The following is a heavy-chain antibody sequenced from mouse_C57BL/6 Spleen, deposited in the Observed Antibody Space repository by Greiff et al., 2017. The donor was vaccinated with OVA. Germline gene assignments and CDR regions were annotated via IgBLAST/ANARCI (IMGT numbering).Heavy chain of an antibody. D-gene: IGHD2-4*01. CDR2: IDPSDSYT. CDR3: ARGDNDYFAWFAY. Sequence: QVQLQQPGAELVMPGASVKLSCKASGYTFTSYWMHWVKQRPGQGLEWIGEIDPSDSYTNYNQKFKGKSTLTVDKSSSTAYMQLSSLTSEDSAVYYCARGDNDYFAWFAYWGLGTLVTVSA. J-gene: IGHJ3*01. V-gene: IGHV1-69*01. CDR1: GYTFTSYW.